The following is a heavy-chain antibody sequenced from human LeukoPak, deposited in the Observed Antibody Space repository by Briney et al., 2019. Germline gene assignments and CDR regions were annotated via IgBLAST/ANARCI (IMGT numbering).Heavy chain of an antibody. CDR2: ISHDGGND. V-gene: IGHV3-30*04. J-gene: IGHJ6*03. D-gene: IGHD3-10*01. CDR1: GSTFRNHA. Sequence: GGSLRLSCAASGSTFRNHAIHWVRQAPGKGLEWVTVISHDGGNDYYRDSVKGRYTISRDNSKNTVLLQMNSLSPDDTAIYYCVGSPTYYYMDVWGKGTTVTVSS. CDR3: VGSPTYYYMDV.